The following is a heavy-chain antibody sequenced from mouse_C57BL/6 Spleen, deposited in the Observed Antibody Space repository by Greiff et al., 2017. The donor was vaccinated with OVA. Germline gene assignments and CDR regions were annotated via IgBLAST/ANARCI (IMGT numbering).Heavy chain of an antibody. Sequence: VQLQQPGAELVMPGASVKLSCKASGYTFTSYWMHWVKQRPGQGLEWIGEIDPSDSYNNYNQKFKGKSTLTVDKSSGTAYMKLSSLTSEDSAVDYCGRSYDYDGAYAMDYWGQGTSDTGAS. J-gene: IGHJ4*01. V-gene: IGHV1-69*01. CDR1: GYTFTSYW. CDR2: IDPSDSYN. CDR3: GRSYDYDGAYAMDY. D-gene: IGHD2-4*01.